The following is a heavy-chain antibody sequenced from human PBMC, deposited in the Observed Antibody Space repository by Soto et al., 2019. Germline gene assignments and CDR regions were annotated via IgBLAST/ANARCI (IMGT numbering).Heavy chain of an antibody. D-gene: IGHD6-13*01. CDR2: IYSSGST. CDR1: GGSISSSSYY. Sequence: PSETLSLTYTVSGGSISSSSYYWGWIRQPPGMGLEWIGSIYSSGSTYYNPSLKRRVTISLDTSKNQFSLKLSSVTAADTAVYYCRRSSRYSTDVWGQGTTVTVSS. J-gene: IGHJ6*02. V-gene: IGHV4-39*01. CDR3: RRSSRYSTDV.